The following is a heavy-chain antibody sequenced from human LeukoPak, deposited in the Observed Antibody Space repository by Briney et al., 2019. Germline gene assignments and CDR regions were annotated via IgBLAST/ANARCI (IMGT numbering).Heavy chain of an antibody. D-gene: IGHD6-19*01. CDR2: IYPGDSNT. V-gene: IGHV5-51*01. CDR1: GYSFTSHW. Sequence: GESLKISCKGSGYSFTSHWIGWVRQMPGKGLEWMGIIYPGDSNTRYSPSFQGQVTISADKSINTAYLQWSSLKASDTAMYYCARAFYSSGFFFDYWSQGTLVTVSS. J-gene: IGHJ4*02. CDR3: ARAFYSSGFFFDY.